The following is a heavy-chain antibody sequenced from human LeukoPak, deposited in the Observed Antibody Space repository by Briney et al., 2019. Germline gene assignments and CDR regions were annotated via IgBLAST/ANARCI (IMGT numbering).Heavy chain of an antibody. CDR2: MNPNSGNT. J-gene: IGHJ4*02. V-gene: IGHV1-8*01. Sequence: EASVKVSCKASGYTFTSYDINWVRQATGQGLEWMGWMNPNSGNTGYAQKFQGRVTMTRNTSISTAYMELSSLRSEDTAVYYCARGRGHTVTTRYYFDYWGRGTLVTVSS. D-gene: IGHD4-17*01. CDR3: ARGRGHTVTTRYYFDY. CDR1: GYTFTSYD.